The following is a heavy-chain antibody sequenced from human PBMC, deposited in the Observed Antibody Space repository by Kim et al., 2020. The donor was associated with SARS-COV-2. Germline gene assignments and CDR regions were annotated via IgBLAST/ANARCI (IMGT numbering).Heavy chain of an antibody. D-gene: IGHD3-22*01. CDR1: GFTFSDYY. V-gene: IGHV3-11*06. CDR2: ISSSSSYT. J-gene: IGHJ4*02. Sequence: GGSLRLSCAASGFTFSDYYMSWIRQAPGKGLEWVSYISSSSSYTNYADSVKGRFTISRDNAKNSLYLQMNSLRAEDTAVYYCARGYYDSSSPHFDYWGQGTLVTVSS. CDR3: ARGYYDSSSPHFDY.